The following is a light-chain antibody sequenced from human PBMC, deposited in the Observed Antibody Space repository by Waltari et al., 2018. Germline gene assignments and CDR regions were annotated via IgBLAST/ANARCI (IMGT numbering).Light chain of an antibody. CDR3: QQFHSLPYT. Sequence: DIQMTQSPSSLSASVGASVTFTCQATQDITTSLSWFQQKPGEAPRLLIYDASTLQPGVPSRFSGTGSATGFSLTITSLQLDDSATYYCQQFHSLPYTFARGTKLHIK. J-gene: IGKJ2*01. V-gene: IGKV1-33*01. CDR1: QDITTS. CDR2: DAS.